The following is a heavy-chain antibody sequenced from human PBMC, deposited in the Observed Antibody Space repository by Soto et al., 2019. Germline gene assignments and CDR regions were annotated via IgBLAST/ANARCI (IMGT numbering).Heavy chain of an antibody. V-gene: IGHV4-59*12. D-gene: IGHD3-22*01. CDR1: GASISSYY. CDR2: IYYSGST. Sequence: SETLSLTCTVSGASISSYYWSWIRQPPGKGLEWIGYIYYSGSTNYNPSLKSRVSISVDTSKNQFSLKLSSVTAADTAVYYCARGENYYDSSEDDAFDIWGQGTMVTVSS. J-gene: IGHJ3*02. CDR3: ARGENYYDSSEDDAFDI.